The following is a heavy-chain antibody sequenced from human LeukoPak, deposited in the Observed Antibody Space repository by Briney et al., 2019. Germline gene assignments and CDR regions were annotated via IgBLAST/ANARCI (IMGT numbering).Heavy chain of an antibody. CDR2: IAPSSGTT. CDR1: GYTFTSNY. CDR3: ARASGSSAVPFDY. D-gene: IGHD3-10*01. V-gene: IGHV1-46*01. J-gene: IGHJ4*02. Sequence: ATVKVSCKASGYTFTSNYMHWVRQAPGQGLEWMGVIAPSSGTTSYAQKFQGRVTMTRDTSTSTLYMELSSLTSEDTAVYYCARASGSSAVPFDYWGQGTLVTVSS.